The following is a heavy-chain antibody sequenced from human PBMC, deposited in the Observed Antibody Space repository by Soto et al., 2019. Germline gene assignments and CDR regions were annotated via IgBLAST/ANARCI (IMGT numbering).Heavy chain of an antibody. Sequence: QVQLQESGPGLVKPSETLSLTCTVSGGSISSYYWSWIRQSPGKGLEWIGYIHYSGSTKSNPSLKSRVTIAVGTSRNQVSLKLRSVTAADSAVYFCARARYELLHPYYYGMDVWGQGTTVTVSS. D-gene: IGHD1-1*01. CDR2: IHYSGST. CDR1: GGSISSYY. V-gene: IGHV4-59*01. CDR3: ARARYELLHPYYYGMDV. J-gene: IGHJ6*02.